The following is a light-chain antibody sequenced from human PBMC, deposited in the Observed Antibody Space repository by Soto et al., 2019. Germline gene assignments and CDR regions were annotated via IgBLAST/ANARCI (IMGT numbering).Light chain of an antibody. CDR2: AAS. CDR1: QGISSY. V-gene: IGKV1-8*01. Sequence: AIRMTQSPSSFSASTGDRVTITCRASQGISSYLAWYQQKPGKAPKLLIYAASTLQSGVPSRFSGSGSGTEFNFTLSCLQSEDFATYSCQQYYSYPSTFGGGTKVEIK. J-gene: IGKJ4*01. CDR3: QQYYSYPST.